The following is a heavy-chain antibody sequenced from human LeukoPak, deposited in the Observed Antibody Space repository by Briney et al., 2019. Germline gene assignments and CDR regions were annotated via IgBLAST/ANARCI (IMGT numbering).Heavy chain of an antibody. D-gene: IGHD5-12*01. J-gene: IGHJ4*02. CDR1: GGSFSGYY. CDR2: IYYSGNT. CDR3: ARLPTITFFDY. V-gene: IGHV4-34*01. Sequence: PSETLSLTCAVYGGSFSGYYWSWIRQPPGRGLEWIGSIYYSGNTSYNPSLKSRVTISVDTSKNQFSLKLSSVTAADTAVYYCARLPTITFFDYWGQGTLVTVSS.